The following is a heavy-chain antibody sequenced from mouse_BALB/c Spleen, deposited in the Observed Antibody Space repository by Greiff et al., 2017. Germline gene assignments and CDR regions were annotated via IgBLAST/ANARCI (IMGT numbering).Heavy chain of an antibody. J-gene: IGHJ4*01. V-gene: IGHV2-6-7*01. D-gene: IGHD1-1*01. Sequence: VKLMESGPGLVAPSQSLSITCTVSGFSLTGYGVNWVRQPPGKGLEWLGMIWGDGSTDYNSALKSRLSISKDNSKSQVFLKMNSLQTDDTARYYCARDRDYYGSSDAMDYWGQGTSVTVSS. CDR3: ARDRDYYGSSDAMDY. CDR1: GFSLTGYG. CDR2: IWGDGST.